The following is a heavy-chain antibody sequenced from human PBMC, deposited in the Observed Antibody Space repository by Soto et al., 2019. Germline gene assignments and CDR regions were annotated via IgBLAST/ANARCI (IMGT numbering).Heavy chain of an antibody. CDR2: INHSGST. J-gene: IGHJ4*02. CDR3: AIVTLMVYANFDY. V-gene: IGHV4-34*01. CDR1: GGSFSGYY. D-gene: IGHD2-8*01. Sequence: QVQLQSWGAGLVKTSETLSLTCAVYGGSFSGYYWSWIRQPPGKGLEWIGEINHSGSTKYHPALKSRVIISVDTSKNQFSLKLSSVTAADTAVYYCAIVTLMVYANFDYWGQGTLVTVSS.